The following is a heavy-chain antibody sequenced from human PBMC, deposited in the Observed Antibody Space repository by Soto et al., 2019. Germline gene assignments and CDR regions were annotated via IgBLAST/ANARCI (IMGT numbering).Heavy chain of an antibody. CDR1: GYTFTSYD. Sequence: ASVKVSCKTSGYTFTSYDINWVRQAPGQGLEWVGWMNTNSDDTRSAQKFRGRLTLTSDKSMRAVYMKLSNLRPDDSAVYYCAREWSAAGHFYGMDVWGQGTTVTVSS. V-gene: IGHV1-8*01. CDR3: AREWSAAGHFYGMDV. J-gene: IGHJ6*02. CDR2: MNTNSDDT. D-gene: IGHD6-13*01.